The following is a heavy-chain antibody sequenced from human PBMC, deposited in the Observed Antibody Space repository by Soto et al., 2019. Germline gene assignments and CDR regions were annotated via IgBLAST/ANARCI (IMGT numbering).Heavy chain of an antibody. D-gene: IGHD2-8*01. CDR3: VGDPGCSNGVCSRFDS. CDR2: ISGSGSS. Sequence: PGGSLRLSCAASGFTFSSYDMNWVRQAPGKGLEWVSYISGSGSSDYADSVKGRFTISRDNAKNSLYLQMSSLITEDTAVYYCVGDPGCSNGVCSRFDSWGQRTPVTVSS. V-gene: IGHV3-48*03. J-gene: IGHJ4*02. CDR1: GFTFSSYD.